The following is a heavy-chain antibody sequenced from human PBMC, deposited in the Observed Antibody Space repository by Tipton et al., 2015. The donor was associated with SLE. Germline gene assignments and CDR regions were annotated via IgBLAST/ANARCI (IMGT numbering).Heavy chain of an antibody. Sequence: LRLSCTVSGGSLSNNYWTWIRQPPGKGLEWIGYVSAGGSTSYNPSLKSRVTISVDTSGNRFSLKRTSVTAADTALYYCATEGHYTDNSGYYHGVVDFWGRGTLVTVSS. CDR1: GGSLSNNY. D-gene: IGHD3-22*01. V-gene: IGHV4-4*08. CDR2: VSAGGST. J-gene: IGHJ4*02. CDR3: ATEGHYTDNSGYYHGVVDF.